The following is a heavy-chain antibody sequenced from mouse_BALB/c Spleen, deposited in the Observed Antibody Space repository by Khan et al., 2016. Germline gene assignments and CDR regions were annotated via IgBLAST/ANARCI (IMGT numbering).Heavy chain of an antibody. D-gene: IGHD3-2*02. CDR3: ARQDSSGPAWFAY. Sequence: VQLKESGPELEKPGASVKISCKASGYSFTGYNMNWVKQSNGKSLEWIGNIDPYYGGTNYNQKFKGKATLTVDKSSSTAYMHLKSLTSEDSAVYDCARQDSSGPAWFAYWGQGTLVTVSA. CDR1: GYSFTGYN. V-gene: IGHV1S135*01. CDR2: IDPYYGGT. J-gene: IGHJ3*01.